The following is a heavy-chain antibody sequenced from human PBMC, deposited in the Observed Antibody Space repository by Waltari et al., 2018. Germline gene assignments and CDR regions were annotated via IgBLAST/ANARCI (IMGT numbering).Heavy chain of an antibody. Sequence: EEQLVESGGGLAQPGESLRLSCEATGFTFSRYWMACVRQAPGRGLVWVSRINSDGSTTTYADSVKGRFTISRDNGKNTLYVQMNRLRAEDTAVYYCARVATKTYSSPVPGRPYYYGMDVWGQGTTVTVSS. J-gene: IGHJ6*02. CDR2: INSDGSTT. CDR1: GFTFSRYW. CDR3: ARVATKTYSSPVPGRPYYYGMDV. D-gene: IGHD3-22*01. V-gene: IGHV3-74*01.